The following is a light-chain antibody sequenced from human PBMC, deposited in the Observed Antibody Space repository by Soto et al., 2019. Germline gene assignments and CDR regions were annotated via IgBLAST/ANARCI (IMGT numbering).Light chain of an antibody. V-gene: IGLV2-11*01. Sequence: QSVLTQPRSVCGTPGQPVTISCTETGNDVGAYNYVSSYQQHPGRPPKLLIYGVVRWPSGVPDRFSGSKSGNTASLIISGLQAEDEGDYFCCSYAGGYTYLFGTGTKVTVL. J-gene: IGLJ1*01. CDR2: GVV. CDR3: CSYAGGYTYL. CDR1: GNDVGAYNY.